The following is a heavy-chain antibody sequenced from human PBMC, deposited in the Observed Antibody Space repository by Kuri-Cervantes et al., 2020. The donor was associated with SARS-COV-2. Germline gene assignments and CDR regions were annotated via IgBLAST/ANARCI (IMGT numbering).Heavy chain of an antibody. D-gene: IGHD3-9*01. Sequence: GESLKISCAASGFTFSSYSMNWVRQAPGKGLEWVSSISSSSSYIYYADSVKSRFTISRDNSKNTLYLQMNSLRAEDTAVYYCANNWLSPGDHYYYMDVWGKGTTVTVSS. CDR2: ISSSSSYI. CDR3: ANNWLSPGDHYYYMDV. V-gene: IGHV3-21*01. CDR1: GFTFSSYS. J-gene: IGHJ6*03.